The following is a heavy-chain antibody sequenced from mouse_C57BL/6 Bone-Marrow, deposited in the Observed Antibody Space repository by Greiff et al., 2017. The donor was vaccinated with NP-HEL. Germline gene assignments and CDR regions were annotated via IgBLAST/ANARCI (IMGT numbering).Heavy chain of an antibody. J-gene: IGHJ1*03. Sequence: QVQLQQSGPELVKPGASVKISCKASGYAFSSSWMNWVKQRPGKGLEWIGRIYPGDGDTNYNGKFKGKATLTADKSSSAAYMQLSSLTSEDSAVYFCAHYGSSYAWYVDVWGTGTTVTVSS. CDR2: IYPGDGDT. CDR3: AHYGSSYAWYVDV. D-gene: IGHD1-1*01. V-gene: IGHV1-82*01. CDR1: GYAFSSSW.